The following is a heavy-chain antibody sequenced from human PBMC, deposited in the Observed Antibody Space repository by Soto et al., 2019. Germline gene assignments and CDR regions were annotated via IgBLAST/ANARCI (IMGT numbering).Heavy chain of an antibody. Sequence: QVQLVESGGGVVKPGRSLRLSCAASGFTFSSYGMHWVRQAPGKGLEWVAVISYDGSQKYYADSVKGRFTISRDNSKNMMYLQMNSLTVEDTALYYCANRRGDGDNLVAYWGQGTLVTVSS. J-gene: IGHJ4*02. CDR1: GFTFSSYG. D-gene: IGHD5-12*01. CDR2: ISYDGSQK. CDR3: ANRRGDGDNLVAY. V-gene: IGHV3-30*18.